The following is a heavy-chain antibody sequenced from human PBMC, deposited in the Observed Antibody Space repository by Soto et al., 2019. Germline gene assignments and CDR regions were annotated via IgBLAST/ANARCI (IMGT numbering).Heavy chain of an antibody. CDR3: AHKLPVTTSAFDI. J-gene: IGHJ3*02. CDR1: GFSLNTSGMG. Sequence: QITLKESGPTLVKPTQTLTLTCTFSGFSLNTSGMGVGWVRQPPGRALEWLAVIYWTDDKRYGPSLKSRLSITKDTSKNQVVLTMTNMDPMDTAIFFCAHKLPVTTSAFDIWGQGTMVTVSS. D-gene: IGHD4-17*01. CDR2: IYWTDDK. V-gene: IGHV2-5*01.